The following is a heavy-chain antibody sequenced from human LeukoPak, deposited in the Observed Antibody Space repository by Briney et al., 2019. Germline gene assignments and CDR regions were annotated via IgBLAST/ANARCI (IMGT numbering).Heavy chain of an antibody. CDR2: ISSSSSYI. CDR1: GFTFSSYS. CDR3: ARGVSTGGYSYGSASYDAFDI. V-gene: IGHV3-21*01. D-gene: IGHD5-18*01. J-gene: IGHJ3*02. Sequence: GGSLRLSCAASGFTFSSYSMNWVRQAPGKGLEWVSSISSSSSYIHYADSVKGRFTISRANAKNSLYLQMNSLRAEDTAVYYCARGVSTGGYSYGSASYDAFDIWGQGTMVTVSS.